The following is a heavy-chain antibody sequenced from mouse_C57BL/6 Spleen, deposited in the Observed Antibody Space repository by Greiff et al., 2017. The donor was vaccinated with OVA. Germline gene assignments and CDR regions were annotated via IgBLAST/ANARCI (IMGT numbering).Heavy chain of an antibody. D-gene: IGHD1-1*01. CDR2: IWSGGST. J-gene: IGHJ4*01. V-gene: IGHV2-2*01. Sequence: QVQLKESGPGLVQPSQSLSITCTVSGFSLTSYGVHWVRQSPGKGLEWLGVIWSGGSTDYNAAFISRLSISKDNSKSQVFFKMNSLQADDTAIYYCASYYYGSSRYAMDYWGQGTSVTVSS. CDR3: ASYYYGSSRYAMDY. CDR1: GFSLTSYG.